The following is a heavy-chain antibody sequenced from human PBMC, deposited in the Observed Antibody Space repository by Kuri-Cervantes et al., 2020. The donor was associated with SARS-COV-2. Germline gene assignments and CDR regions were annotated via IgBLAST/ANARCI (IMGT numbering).Heavy chain of an antibody. D-gene: IGHD3-10*01. V-gene: IGHV3-21*01. CDR2: ISSSSYI. J-gene: IGHJ3*02. CDR3: ARVGSTMVRGVIMRGADAFDI. Sequence: GESLKISCAASGFTFSSYSMNWVRQAPGKGLEWVSSISSSSYIYYADSVKGRFTISRDNAKNSLYLQMNSLRAEDTAVYYCARVGSTMVRGVIMRGADAFDIWGQGTMVTVSS. CDR1: GFTFSSYS.